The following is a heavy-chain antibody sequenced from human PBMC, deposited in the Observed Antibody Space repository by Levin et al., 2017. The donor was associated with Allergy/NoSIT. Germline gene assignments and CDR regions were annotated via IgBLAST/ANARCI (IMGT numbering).Heavy chain of an antibody. CDR2: IYPGDSDT. CDR3: ARLPEGYSGYDYYFDY. J-gene: IGHJ4*02. D-gene: IGHD5-12*01. CDR1: GYSFTSYW. Sequence: AASVKVSCKGSGYSFTSYWIGWVRQMPGKGLEWMGIIYPGDSDTRYSPSFQGQVTISADKSISTAYLQWSSLKASDTAMYYCARLPEGYSGYDYYFDYWGQGTLVTVSS. V-gene: IGHV5-51*01.